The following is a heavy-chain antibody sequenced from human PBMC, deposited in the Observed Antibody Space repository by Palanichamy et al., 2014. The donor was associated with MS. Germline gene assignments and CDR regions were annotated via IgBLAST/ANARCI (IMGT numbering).Heavy chain of an antibody. CDR2: IKKDGSEK. D-gene: IGHD3-9*01. J-gene: IGHJ4*02. CDR3: ANDWARVGRWNY. V-gene: IGHV3-7*03. CDR1: GSTFSNYW. Sequence: EVQLVESGGGLVQPGGSLRLSCAGSGSTFSNYWMSWVRQAPGKGLEWVANIKKDGSEKYYVDSVKGRFTISRDNAENSLYLQMNSLRVEDTAVYYCANDWARVGRWNYWGQGTLVVVSS.